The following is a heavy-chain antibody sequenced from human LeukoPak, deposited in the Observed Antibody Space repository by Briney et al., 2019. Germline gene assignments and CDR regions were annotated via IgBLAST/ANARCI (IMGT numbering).Heavy chain of an antibody. CDR3: ARRVVRGSPGYYYYYYYMDV. V-gene: IGHV4-34*01. Sequence: SETLSLTCAVYGGSFSGYYWSWIRQPPGKGLEWIGEINHSGSTNYNPSLKSRVTISVDTSKNQFSLKLSSVTAADTAVYYCARRVVRGSPGYYYYYYYMDVWGKGTTVTVSS. CDR2: INHSGST. CDR1: GGSFSGYY. D-gene: IGHD3-10*01. J-gene: IGHJ6*03.